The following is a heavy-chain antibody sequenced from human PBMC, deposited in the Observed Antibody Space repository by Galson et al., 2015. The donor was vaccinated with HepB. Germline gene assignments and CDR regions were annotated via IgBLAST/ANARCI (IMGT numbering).Heavy chain of an antibody. J-gene: IGHJ5*02. Sequence: SVKVSCKASGYTFTNYDINWVRQATGQGLEWMGWMNPNSGNTGYAQKFQGRVTMTRNTSISTAFMELSSLRSEDTAVYYCARMHYYGSPDSPNWFDPWGQGTLVTVSS. CDR3: ARMHYYGSPDSPNWFDP. CDR1: GYTFTNYD. CDR2: MNPNSGNT. D-gene: IGHD3-22*01. V-gene: IGHV1-8*01.